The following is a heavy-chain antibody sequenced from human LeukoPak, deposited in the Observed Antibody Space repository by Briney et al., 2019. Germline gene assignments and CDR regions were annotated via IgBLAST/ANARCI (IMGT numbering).Heavy chain of an antibody. CDR1: GGSFSGYY. CDR2: INHSGST. Sequence: PSETLSLTCAVYGGSFSGYYWSWIRQPPGKGLEWIGEINHSGSTNYNPSLKSRVTISVDTSKNQFSLKLSSVTAADTAVYYCARGRLVRGVMPLDYWGQGTLVTVSS. V-gene: IGHV4-34*01. J-gene: IGHJ4*02. D-gene: IGHD3-10*01. CDR3: ARGRLVRGVMPLDY.